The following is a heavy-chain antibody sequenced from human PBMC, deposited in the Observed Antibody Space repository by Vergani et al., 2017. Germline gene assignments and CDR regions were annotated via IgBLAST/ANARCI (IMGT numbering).Heavy chain of an antibody. V-gene: IGHV3-23*01. D-gene: IGHD3-10*01. CDR3: AKDGGRYGSGSYHPYYFDY. Sequence: EVQLLESGGGLVQPGGSLRPSCAAPGFTFSSYAMSWFRQAPGKGLEWVSAISGSGGSTNYSDSVKGRFTISRDNSKNTLYLQMNSRRAEDTAVYYCAKDGGRYGSGSYHPYYFDYWGQGTLVTVSS. CDR2: ISGSGGST. J-gene: IGHJ4*02. CDR1: GFTFSSYA.